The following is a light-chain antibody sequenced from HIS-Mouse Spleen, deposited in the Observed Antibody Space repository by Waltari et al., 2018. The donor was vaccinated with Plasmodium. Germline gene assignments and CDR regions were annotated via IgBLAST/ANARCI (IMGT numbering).Light chain of an antibody. CDR3: CSYAGSSTYV. V-gene: IGLV2-23*01. CDR1: SSDVGRYNL. Sequence: QSALTQPASVSGSPGQSITIPCPGTSSDVGRYNLVSWYKQHPGKAPQLMIYEGSKRPSGVSNRFSGSKSGNTASLTISGLQAEDEADYYCCSYAGSSTYVFGTGTKVTVL. CDR2: EGS. J-gene: IGLJ1*01.